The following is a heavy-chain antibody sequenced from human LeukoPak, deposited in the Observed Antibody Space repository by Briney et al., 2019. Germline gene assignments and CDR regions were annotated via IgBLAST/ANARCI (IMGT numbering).Heavy chain of an antibody. CDR3: ARAGCSSASCYPYYFDY. V-gene: IGHV4-59*01. D-gene: IGHD2-2*01. J-gene: IGHJ4*02. Sequence: SETLSLTCTVSGGSLSGSYWSWIRQPPGKGLEWIGSIYYSGSIYYNPSLKSRVTISVDTSKIQFSLKLSSVTAADTAVYYCARAGCSSASCYPYYFDYWGQGTLVTVSS. CDR1: GGSLSGSY. CDR2: IYYSGSI.